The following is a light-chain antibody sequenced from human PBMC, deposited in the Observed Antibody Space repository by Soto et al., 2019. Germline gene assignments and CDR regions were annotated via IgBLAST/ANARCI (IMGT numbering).Light chain of an antibody. J-gene: IGKJ1*01. CDR3: QQSYGDRT. CDR1: QSVSNN. V-gene: IGKV1-39*01. CDR2: NIF. Sequence: DIQMTQSPSSLSASVGDRVTITCRASQSVSNNLNWYQQKPGKAPNLLIYNIFNLQNGDSSRFSGSGSETDFTLTISNLQREDLATYYCQQSYGDRTFGQGTKVEIK.